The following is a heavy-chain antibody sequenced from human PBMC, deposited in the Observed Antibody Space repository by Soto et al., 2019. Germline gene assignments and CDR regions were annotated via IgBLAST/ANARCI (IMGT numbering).Heavy chain of an antibody. D-gene: IGHD3-22*01. V-gene: IGHV4-31*03. CDR1: GGSISSGGYY. CDR3: ASLQYNYESSGYYYLSY. CDR2: IYYSGST. J-gene: IGHJ4*02. Sequence: QVQLQESGPGLVKPSQTLSLTCTVSGGSISSGGYYWSWIRQHPGKGLEWIGYIYYSGSTYYNPALKSRVTISVDTSKTQFSLKLSSVTAADTAVYYCASLQYNYESSGYYYLSYWGQGTLVTVSS.